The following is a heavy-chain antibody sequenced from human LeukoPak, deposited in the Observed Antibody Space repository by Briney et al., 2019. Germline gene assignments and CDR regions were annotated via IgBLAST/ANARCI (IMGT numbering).Heavy chain of an antibody. V-gene: IGHV3-7*01. CDR3: ASGKDPGGAFDI. Sequence: QPGGSLRLSCGASGFTFSSCWMSWVRQAPGKGLEWVANIKQDGSEKYYVDSVEGRFTISRDNAKNSLYLQMNSLRAEDTAVYYCASGKDPGGAFDIWGQGTMVTVSS. CDR2: IKQDGSEK. D-gene: IGHD1-14*01. J-gene: IGHJ3*02. CDR1: GFTFSSCW.